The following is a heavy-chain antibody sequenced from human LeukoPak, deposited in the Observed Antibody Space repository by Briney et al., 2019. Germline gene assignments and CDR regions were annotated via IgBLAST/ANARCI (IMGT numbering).Heavy chain of an antibody. V-gene: IGHV3-53*04. J-gene: IGHJ3*02. CDR1: GFTFSSYA. CDR3: ARHIGFDAFDI. CDR2: IYSAGST. Sequence: PGGSLRLSCAASGFTFSSYAMSWVRQAPGKGLEWVSLIYSAGSTYYADSVKGRFTISRHNSRNTLYLQMNSLRAEDTAVYYCARHIGFDAFDIWGQGTMVTVSS.